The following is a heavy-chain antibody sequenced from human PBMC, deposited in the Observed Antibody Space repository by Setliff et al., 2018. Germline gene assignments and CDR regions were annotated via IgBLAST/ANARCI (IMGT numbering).Heavy chain of an antibody. CDR2: MWFDEKYK. CDR3: ARARYCSGGRCYWTWLDS. V-gene: IGHV3-33*01. Sequence: GSLRLSCEASGFAFSNYGAHWVRQAPGKGLEWVAVMWFDEKYKFYQDSVKGRFTISRDNSKNSVYLQMNSLRVEDTAVYYCARARYCSGGRCYWTWLDSWAQGTLVTAPQ. CDR1: GFAFSNYG. D-gene: IGHD2-15*01. J-gene: IGHJ5*01.